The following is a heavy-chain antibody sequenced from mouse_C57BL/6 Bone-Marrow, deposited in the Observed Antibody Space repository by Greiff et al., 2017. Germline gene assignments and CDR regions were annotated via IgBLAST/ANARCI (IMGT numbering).Heavy chain of an antibody. CDR1: GFNIKDDY. CDR2: IAPENGDT. CDR3: TTFPLITTVVATDYFDY. D-gene: IGHD1-1*01. V-gene: IGHV14-4*01. Sequence: VQLKESGAELVRPGASVKLSCTASGFNIKDDYMHWVKQRPEQGLEWIGWIAPENGDTEYASKFQGKATITADTSSNTAYLQLSSLTSEDTAVYYCTTFPLITTVVATDYFDYRGQGTTLTVSS. J-gene: IGHJ2*01.